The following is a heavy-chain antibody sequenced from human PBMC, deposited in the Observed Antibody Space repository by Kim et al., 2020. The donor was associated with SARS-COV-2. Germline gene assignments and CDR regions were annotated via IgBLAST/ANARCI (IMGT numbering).Heavy chain of an antibody. CDR1: GGSISSSSYY. CDR2: IYYSGST. Sequence: SETMSLTCTVSGGSISSSSYYWGWIRQPPGKGLEWIGSIYYSGSTYYNPSLKSRVTISVDTSKNQFSLKLSSVTAADTAVYYCARLYDFWSGGPDAFDIWGQGTMVTVCS. J-gene: IGHJ3*02. V-gene: IGHV4-39*01. D-gene: IGHD3-3*01. CDR3: ARLYDFWSGGPDAFDI.